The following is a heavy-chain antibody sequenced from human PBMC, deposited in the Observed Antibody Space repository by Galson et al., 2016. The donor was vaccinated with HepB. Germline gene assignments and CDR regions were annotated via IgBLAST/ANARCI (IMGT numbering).Heavy chain of an antibody. CDR3: AGPSGSYYFGMDV. D-gene: IGHD1-26*01. CDR1: GFTVSSNY. Sequence: SLRLSCAASGFTVSSNYMNWIRQAPGKGLEWVSVIYSGGTTYYAGSVKGRFTISRDNSKNTLYLQMNSLRAEDTAVYYCAGPSGSYYFGMDVWGQGTTVTVSS. V-gene: IGHV3-53*01. CDR2: IYSGGTT. J-gene: IGHJ6*02.